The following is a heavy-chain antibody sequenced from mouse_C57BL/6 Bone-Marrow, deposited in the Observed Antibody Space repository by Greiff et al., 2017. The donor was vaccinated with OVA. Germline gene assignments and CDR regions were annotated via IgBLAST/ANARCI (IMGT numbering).Heavy chain of an antibody. J-gene: IGHJ2*01. CDR3: ARRVYSNFYFDY. Sequence: QQSCKASGYTFTSYWMHWVKQRPGRGLEWIGRIDPNSGGTKYNEKFKSKATLTVDKPSSTAYMQLSSLTSEDSAVYYCARRVYSNFYFDYWGQGTTLTVSS. V-gene: IGHV1-72*01. CDR2: IDPNSGGT. D-gene: IGHD2-5*01. CDR1: GYTFTSYW.